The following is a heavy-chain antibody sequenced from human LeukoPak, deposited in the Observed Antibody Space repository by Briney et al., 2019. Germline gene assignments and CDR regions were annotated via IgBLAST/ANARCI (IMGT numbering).Heavy chain of an antibody. V-gene: IGHV4-59*01. Sequence: SETVSLTCTVSGGTISSYYWSWIQQPPGKGLEWIGYIYYSGSTNYNPSLKSRVTISVDTSKNQFSLKLSSVTAADTAVYYCARGGDSSGYYYPVFDYWGQGTLVTVSS. D-gene: IGHD3-22*01. CDR3: ARGGDSSGYYYPVFDY. J-gene: IGHJ4*02. CDR2: IYYSGST. CDR1: GGTISSYY.